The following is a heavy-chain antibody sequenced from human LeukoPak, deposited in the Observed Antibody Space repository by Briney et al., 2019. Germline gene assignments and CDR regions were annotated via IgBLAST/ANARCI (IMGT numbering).Heavy chain of an antibody. CDR1: GGSISSYY. J-gene: IGHJ4*02. Sequence: PSETLSLTCTVSGGSISSYYWSWIRQPPGKGLEWIGYIYYSGSTNYNPSLKSRVTISVDTSKNQFSLKLSSVTAADTAVYYCARDYYGGNSSPYYFDYWGRGTLVTVSS. D-gene: IGHD4-23*01. CDR3: ARDYYGGNSSPYYFDY. V-gene: IGHV4-59*01. CDR2: IYYSGST.